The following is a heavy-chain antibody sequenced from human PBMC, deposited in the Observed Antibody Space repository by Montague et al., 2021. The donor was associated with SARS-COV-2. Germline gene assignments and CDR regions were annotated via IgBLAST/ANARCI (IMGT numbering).Heavy chain of an antibody. V-gene: IGHV4-4*02. D-gene: IGHD5-12*01. CDR2: IYHSGST. J-gene: IGHJ6*02. Sequence: SETLSLTCAVSGGSISSSNWWCCVRQPPGKGLELIGEIYHSGSTNYNPSLKSRATISVDKTKNHFSLKLSSVTAADTAVYYCASFSRVATVLGGYYYYGMDVWGQGTTVTVS. CDR3: ASFSRVATVLGGYYYYGMDV. CDR1: GGSISSSNW.